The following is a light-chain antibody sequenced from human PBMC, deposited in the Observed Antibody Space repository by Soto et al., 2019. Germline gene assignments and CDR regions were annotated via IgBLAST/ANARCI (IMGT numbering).Light chain of an antibody. CDR3: QLYTNLLWP. J-gene: IGKJ1*01. CDR2: GAS. CDR1: QSISDT. Sequence: EIVLSSSPFTLSVSTGRRATLSCRASQSISDTLAWYQQKPGQAPRILIHGASTRAPGFPARFSGSGSGTDFTLTICSLQSEDFAVYYCQLYTNLLWPFGQGT. V-gene: IGKV3-15*01.